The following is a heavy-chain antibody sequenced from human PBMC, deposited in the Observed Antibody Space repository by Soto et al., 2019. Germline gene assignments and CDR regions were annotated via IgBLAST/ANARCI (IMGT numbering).Heavy chain of an antibody. CDR2: TYYRSKWYN. CDR1: GDSVSSNSAA. Sequence: SQTLSLTCAISGDSVSSNSAAWNWIRQSPSRGLEWLGRTYYRSKWYNDYAVSVKSRITINPDTSKNQFSLQLNSVTPEDTAVYYCARGIAAREIWFAVNDYYYLDVWGKGTTVTVSS. J-gene: IGHJ6*03. D-gene: IGHD6-6*01. V-gene: IGHV6-1*01. CDR3: ARGIAAREIWFAVNDYYYLDV.